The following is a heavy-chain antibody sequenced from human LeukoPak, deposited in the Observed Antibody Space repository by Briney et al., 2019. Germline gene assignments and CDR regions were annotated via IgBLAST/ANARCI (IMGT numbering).Heavy chain of an antibody. J-gene: IGHJ4*02. CDR2: INSDGSST. CDR1: GFTFSSYW. CDR3: ASPLWTTSEYYFDY. Sequence: GGSLRLSCAASGFTFSSYWMHWVRQAPGKGLVWVSRINSDGSSTSYADSVKGRFTISRDNAKNTLYLQMKSLRAEDTAVYYCASPLWTTSEYYFDYWGQGTLVPLSS. V-gene: IGHV3-74*01. D-gene: IGHD1-26*01.